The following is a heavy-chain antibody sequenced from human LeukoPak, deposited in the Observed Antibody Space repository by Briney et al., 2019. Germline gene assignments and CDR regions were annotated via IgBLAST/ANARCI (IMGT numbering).Heavy chain of an antibody. D-gene: IGHD2-15*01. Sequence: ASVKVSCKASGYTFTGYYMHWVQQAPGQGLEWMGWINPNSGGTNYAQKFQGRVTMTRDTSISTAYMELSRLRSDDTAVYYCARAEAGYCSGGSCYHNDYWGQGTLVTVSS. CDR1: GYTFTGYY. CDR2: INPNSGGT. V-gene: IGHV1-2*02. J-gene: IGHJ4*02. CDR3: ARAEAGYCSGGSCYHNDY.